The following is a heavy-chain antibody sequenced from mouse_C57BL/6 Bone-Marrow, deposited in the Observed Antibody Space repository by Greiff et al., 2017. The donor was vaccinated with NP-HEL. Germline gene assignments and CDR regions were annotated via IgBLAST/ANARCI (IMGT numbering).Heavy chain of an antibody. CDR3: ARLRAGLDY. CDR1: GYTFTSYG. D-gene: IGHD3-3*01. V-gene: IGHV1-81*01. CDR2: IYPRSGNT. J-gene: IGHJ2*01. Sequence: QVQLKQSGAELARPGASVKLSCKASGYTFTSYGISWVKQRTGQGLEWIGEIYPRSGNTYYNEKFKGNATLTADKSSSTEYMGLRSLTSEDSAVYFCARLRAGLDYWGQGTTLTVSS.